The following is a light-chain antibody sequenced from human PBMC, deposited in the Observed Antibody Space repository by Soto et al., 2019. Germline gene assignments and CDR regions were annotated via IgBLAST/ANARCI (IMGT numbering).Light chain of an antibody. CDR2: GAS. CDR3: RQHNSFPIT. V-gene: IGKV1-9*01. J-gene: IGKJ5*01. Sequence: IQVTLSPYFVSASIGDRVTITCRASQGISSYLVWYQQKAGTAPKSLIYGASTLQTGVPSRFSGSRSGTEFALTISSLQPEDSATYYCRQHNSFPITFGQGTRLEIK. CDR1: QGISSY.